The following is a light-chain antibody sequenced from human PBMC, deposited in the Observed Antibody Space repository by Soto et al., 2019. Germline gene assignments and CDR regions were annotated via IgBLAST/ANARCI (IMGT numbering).Light chain of an antibody. CDR2: SIN. CDR1: SSNIGSNP. CDR3: AAWDSSLNAHLL. J-gene: IGLJ2*01. V-gene: IGLV1-44*01. Sequence: QSVLTQPPSASGTPGQRVTISCSGSSSNIGSNPVNWYQQLPGTAPKLLIYSINQRPSGVPDRFSGSKSGTSASLAISALQSEDEADYYCAAWDSSLNAHLLFGGGTKLTVL.